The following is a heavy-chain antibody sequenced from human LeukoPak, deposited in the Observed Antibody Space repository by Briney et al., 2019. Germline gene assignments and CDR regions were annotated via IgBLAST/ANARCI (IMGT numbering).Heavy chain of an antibody. CDR3: ARQADDQLRD. V-gene: IGHV1-46*01. CDR2: TDPIGGST. Sequence: GASVKVPCKASGYTFTNYYIHWVRQAPGQGLEWMGITDPIGGSTNYAQKFQGRVTMTRDTSTSTVYMELSSLRSDDTAVYYCARQADDQLRDWGQGTLVTVSS. CDR1: GYTFTNYY. J-gene: IGHJ4*02. D-gene: IGHD2-2*01.